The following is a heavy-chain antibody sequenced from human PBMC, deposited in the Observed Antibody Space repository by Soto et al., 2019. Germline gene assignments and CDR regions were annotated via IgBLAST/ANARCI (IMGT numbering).Heavy chain of an antibody. CDR3: AKDAYYDFWSGYYNEYYYYYYGMDV. J-gene: IGHJ6*02. CDR2: ISYDGSNK. CDR1: GFTFSSYG. Sequence: GGSLRLSCAASGFTFSSYGMHWVRQAPGKGLEWVAVISYDGSNKYYADSVKGRFTISRDNSKNTLYLQMNSLRAEDTAVYYCAKDAYYDFWSGYYNEYYYYYYGMDVWGQGTTVTVSS. V-gene: IGHV3-30*18. D-gene: IGHD3-3*01.